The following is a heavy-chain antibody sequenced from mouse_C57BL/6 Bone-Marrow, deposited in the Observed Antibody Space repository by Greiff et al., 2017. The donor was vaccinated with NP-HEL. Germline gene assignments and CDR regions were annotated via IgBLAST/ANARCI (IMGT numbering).Heavy chain of an antibody. V-gene: IGHV1-55*01. D-gene: IGHD2-5*01. J-gene: IGHJ1*03. CDR2: IYPGSGST. CDR3: ARESYYSNYVGYFDV. CDR1: GYTFTSYW. Sequence: VQLQQPGAELVKPGASVKMSCKASGYTFTSYWITWVKQRPGQGLEWIGDIYPGSGSTNYNEKFKSKATLTVDTSASTAYMQLSSLTSEDSAVYYCARESYYSNYVGYFDVWGTGPPVTVSS.